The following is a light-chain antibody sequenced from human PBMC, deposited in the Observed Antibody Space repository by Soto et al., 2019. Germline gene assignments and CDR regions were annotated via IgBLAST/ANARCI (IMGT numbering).Light chain of an antibody. Sequence: EFVLTQSPGTLSLSPGERATLSCRASQTVRNNYLAWYQQKPGQAPRLLIYDASSRATGIPDRFSGGGSGTDFTLTISRLEPEDFAVYYCQQFGNSLPWTFGQGTKVDIK. V-gene: IGKV3-20*01. CDR3: QQFGNSLPWT. J-gene: IGKJ1*01. CDR2: DAS. CDR1: QTVRNNY.